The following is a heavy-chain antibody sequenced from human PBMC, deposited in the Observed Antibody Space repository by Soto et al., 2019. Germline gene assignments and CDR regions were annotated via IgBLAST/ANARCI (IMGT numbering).Heavy chain of an antibody. Sequence: GGSLSLSCAASGFTFSSYWMSWVRQAPGKGLEWVANIKQDGSEKYYVDSVKGRFNISRDNDKNSLYLQMNSLRAEDTAVYYCARDYYDILTGYYGDPYYYYYYMDVWGKGTTVTVSS. J-gene: IGHJ6*03. CDR3: ARDYYDILTGYYGDPYYYYYYMDV. CDR1: GFTFSSYW. V-gene: IGHV3-7*01. D-gene: IGHD3-9*01. CDR2: IKQDGSEK.